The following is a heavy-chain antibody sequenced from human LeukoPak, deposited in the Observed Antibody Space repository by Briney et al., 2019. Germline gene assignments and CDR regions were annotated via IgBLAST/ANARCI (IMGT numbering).Heavy chain of an antibody. V-gene: IGHV1-69*05. J-gene: IGHJ3*02. D-gene: IGHD4-17*01. CDR3: ASWQDGDYFAFDI. CDR2: IIPIFGTA. CDR1: GGTFSSYA. Sequence: ASVKVSCKASGGTFSSYAISWVRQAPGQGLEWMGGIIPIFGTANYAQKFQGRVTITTDESTCTAYMELSSLRSEDTAVYYCASWQDGDYFAFDIWGQGTMVTVSS.